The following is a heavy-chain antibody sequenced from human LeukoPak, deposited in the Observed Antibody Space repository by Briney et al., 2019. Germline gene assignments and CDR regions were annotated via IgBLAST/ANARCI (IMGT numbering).Heavy chain of an antibody. CDR1: GGSISNYY. CDR2: IYYSGST. CDR3: ARGFDSKSTYFDY. V-gene: IGHV4-59*01. Sequence: SETLSLTCTVSGGSISNYYWNWLRQPPGKGLEWIGYIYYSGSTKYNPSLKSRVTMSLDTSKKQFSLRLTSVTAADTAVYYCARGFDSKSTYFDYWGLGTLVTVSS. D-gene: IGHD5-12*01. J-gene: IGHJ4*02.